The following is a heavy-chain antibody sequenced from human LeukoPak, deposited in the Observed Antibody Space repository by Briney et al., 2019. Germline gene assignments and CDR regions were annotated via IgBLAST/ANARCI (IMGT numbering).Heavy chain of an antibody. V-gene: IGHV3-23*01. Sequence: GGSLRLSCAASGFTFSSYAMSWVRQAPGKGLEWVSAISGSGGSTYYADSVKGGLTISRDNSKNTLYLQMNSLRAEDTAVYYCAKGTYYDFWSGYSYFDYWGQGTLVTVSS. J-gene: IGHJ4*02. CDR1: GFTFSSYA. D-gene: IGHD3-3*01. CDR3: AKGTYYDFWSGYSYFDY. CDR2: ISGSGGST.